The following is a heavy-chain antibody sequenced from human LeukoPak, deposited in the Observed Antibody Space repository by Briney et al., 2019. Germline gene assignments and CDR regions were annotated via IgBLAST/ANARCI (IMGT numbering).Heavy chain of an antibody. D-gene: IGHD3-10*01. CDR2: MNPNSGNT. CDR3: ARAEYYYGSGSPRRFDP. J-gene: IGHJ5*02. Sequence: ASVKVSCKASGYTFTSYDINWVRQATGQGLEWMGWMNPNSGNTGYAQKFQGRVTMTRTTSISTAYMELSSLRSEATAVYYCARAEYYYGSGSPRRFDPWGQGTLVTVSS. CDR1: GYTFTSYD. V-gene: IGHV1-8*01.